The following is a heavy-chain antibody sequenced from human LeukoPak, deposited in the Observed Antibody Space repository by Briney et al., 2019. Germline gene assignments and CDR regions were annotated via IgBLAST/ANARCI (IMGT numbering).Heavy chain of an antibody. CDR2: ISGSGGDT. CDR1: GFTFSNYA. D-gene: IGHD2-15*01. V-gene: IGHV3-23*01. J-gene: IGHJ4*02. Sequence: GGSLRLSCAASGFTFSNYAMSWVRQAPGKGLEWVSGISGSGGDTYYADSVKGRFTISRDNAKNSLYLQMNSLRAEDTAVYYCARDGSSFDYWGQGTLVTVSS. CDR3: ARDGSSFDY.